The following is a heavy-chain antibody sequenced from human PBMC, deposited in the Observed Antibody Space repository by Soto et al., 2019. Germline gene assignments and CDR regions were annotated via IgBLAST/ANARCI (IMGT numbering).Heavy chain of an antibody. CDR1: GYTFTSYG. D-gene: IGHD5-12*01. J-gene: IGHJ6*02. CDR2: ISAYNGNT. V-gene: IGHV1-18*01. Sequence: QVQLVQSGAEVKKPGASVKVSCKASGYTFTSYGISWVRQAPGQGLEWMGWISAYNGNTNYAQKLPGRVTMTTDASTSTSYMELRSLRSDDTAVYYCARVKLEMATIPHYGMDVWGQGTTVTVSS. CDR3: ARVKLEMATIPHYGMDV.